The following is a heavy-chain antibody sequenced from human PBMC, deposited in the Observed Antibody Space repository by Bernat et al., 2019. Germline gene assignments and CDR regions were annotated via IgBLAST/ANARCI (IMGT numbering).Heavy chain of an antibody. D-gene: IGHD2-15*01. CDR2: IKQDGSEK. V-gene: IGHV3-7*01. CDR1: GFTFSSYW. J-gene: IGHJ4*02. Sequence: VQLVESGGGVVQPGGSLRLSCAASGFTFSSYWMSWVRQAPGKGLEWVANIKQDGSEKYYVDSVKGRFTISRDNAKNSLYLQMNSLRAEDTAVYYCARERPYCSGGSCWGGGDFDYWSQGTLVTVSS. CDR3: ARERPYCSGGSCWGGGDFDY.